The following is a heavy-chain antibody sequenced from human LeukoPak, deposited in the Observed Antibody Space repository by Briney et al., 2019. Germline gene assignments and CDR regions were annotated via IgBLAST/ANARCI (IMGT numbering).Heavy chain of an antibody. J-gene: IGHJ5*02. V-gene: IGHV4-4*07. Sequence: SETLSLTCTVSGGSISNYYWNWIRQPSGKGLEWIGRIYSSGSTNYNPSLKSRVTISVDTSKNQFSLKLNSVTAADTAVYYCAREGLNMVRGVIPKEAWGWFDPWGQGTLVTVSS. D-gene: IGHD3-10*01. CDR3: AREGLNMVRGVIPKEAWGWFDP. CDR1: GGSISNYY. CDR2: IYSSGST.